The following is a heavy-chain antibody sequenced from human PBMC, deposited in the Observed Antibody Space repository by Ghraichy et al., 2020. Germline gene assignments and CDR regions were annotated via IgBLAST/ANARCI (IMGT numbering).Heavy chain of an antibody. D-gene: IGHD6-13*01. Sequence: GGSLRLSCVASGFTFSDYYMAWIRQAPGKGLECISYISGSSNYINYPDSVKGRFTVSRDNAKKSLYLQMNSLRAEDTGIYYCARVIATSGNWFDPWGQGALVTVSS. CDR2: ISGSSNYI. J-gene: IGHJ5*02. CDR1: GFTFSDYY. V-gene: IGHV3-11*06. CDR3: ARVIATSGNWFDP.